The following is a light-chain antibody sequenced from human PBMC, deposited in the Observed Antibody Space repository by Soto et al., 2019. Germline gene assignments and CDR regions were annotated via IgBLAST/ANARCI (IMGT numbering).Light chain of an antibody. CDR3: QQSYSTSPLT. V-gene: IGKV1-39*01. CDR2: AAS. J-gene: IGKJ4*01. CDR1: QSISSY. Sequence: TQSPSSLSASVGDRVTITCRASQSISSYLNWYQQKPGKAPKLLIYAASSLQSGVPSRFIGSGSGTDFTLTISSLQPEDFATYYCQQSYSTSPLTFGGGTKVEIK.